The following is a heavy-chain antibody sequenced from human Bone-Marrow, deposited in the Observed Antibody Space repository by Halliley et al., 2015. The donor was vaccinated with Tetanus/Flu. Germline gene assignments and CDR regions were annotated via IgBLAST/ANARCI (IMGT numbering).Heavy chain of an antibody. CDR2: NGNT. CDR3: ARDGPPHCTNGECYMSLRAMDV. V-gene: IGHV1-18*01. Sequence: NGNTNYAKKFQGRVTMTTDTSTTTAYMELRSLRSDDTAVYYCARDGPPHCTNGECYMSLRAMDVWGQGTTVTVPS. D-gene: IGHD2-8*01. J-gene: IGHJ6*02.